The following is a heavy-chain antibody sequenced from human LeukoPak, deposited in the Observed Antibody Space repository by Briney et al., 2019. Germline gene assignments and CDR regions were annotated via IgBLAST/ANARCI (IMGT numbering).Heavy chain of an antibody. D-gene: IGHD5-18*01. V-gene: IGHV4-30-4*01. CDR3: ARGGEGRYSYGYESYYFDY. CDR2: IYYSGST. CDR1: GGSISSGDYY. Sequence: SETLSLTCTVSGGSISSGDYYWSWIRQPPGKGLEWIGYIYYSGSTYYNPSLKSRITFSVDTSKNQFSLKLSSVTAADTAVYYCARGGEGRYSYGYESYYFDYWGQGTLVTVSS. J-gene: IGHJ4*02.